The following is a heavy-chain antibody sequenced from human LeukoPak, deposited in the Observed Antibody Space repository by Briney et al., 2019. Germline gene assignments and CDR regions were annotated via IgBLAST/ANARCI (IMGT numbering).Heavy chain of an antibody. D-gene: IGHD3-10*01. CDR1: GFSLSTGGVG. CDR2: IYWDDDK. CDR3: AHHLYYYGSGSYADY. Sequence: SGPTLMQPTQTLTLTCSFSGFSLSTGGVGVGWIRQPPGKALEWLALIYWDDDKRYSPFLKSRLTITKDTSKNQVVLTMTNMDPVDTATYYCAHHLYYYGSGSYADYWGQGTLVTVSS. V-gene: IGHV2-5*02. J-gene: IGHJ4*02.